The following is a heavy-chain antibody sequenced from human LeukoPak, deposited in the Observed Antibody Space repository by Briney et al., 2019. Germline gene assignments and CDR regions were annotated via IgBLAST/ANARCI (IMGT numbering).Heavy chain of an antibody. CDR1: GNSVSNNNGA. CDR2: TYYRSQWYN. CDR3: AGGYAFDV. V-gene: IGHV6-1*01. Sequence: SQTLSLTCAISGNSVSNNNGAWNWIRQSPSRGLEWLGRTYYRSQWYNDYARSVMSRISVDPDTSKNQFSLHLSSVTPDDTAVYYCAGGYAFDVWGQGTMVTVSS. J-gene: IGHJ3*01.